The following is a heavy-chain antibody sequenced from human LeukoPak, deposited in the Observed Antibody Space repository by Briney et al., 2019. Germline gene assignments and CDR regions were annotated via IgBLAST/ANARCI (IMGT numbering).Heavy chain of an antibody. J-gene: IGHJ4*02. D-gene: IGHD3-22*01. CDR2: ISNSGSTI. CDR3: ARSADSSGYFREITLYYFDY. V-gene: IGHV3-11*01. Sequence: GGSLRLSCAASGFTFSSYAMSWIRQAPGKGLEWVSYISNSGSTIYYADSVKGRFTISRDNAKNSLYLQMNSLRAEDTAVYYCARSADSSGYFREITLYYFDYWGQGTLVTVSS. CDR1: GFTFSSYA.